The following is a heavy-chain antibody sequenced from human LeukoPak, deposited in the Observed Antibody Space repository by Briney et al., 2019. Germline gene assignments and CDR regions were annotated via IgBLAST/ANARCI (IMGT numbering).Heavy chain of an antibody. Sequence: SVKVSCKASGYTFTSYAMNWVRQAPGQGLEWMGGIIPIFGTANYAQKFQGRVTITTDESTSTAYMELSSLRSEDTAVYYCARNAYCGGDCYLDYWGQGTLVTVSS. D-gene: IGHD2-21*01. CDR3: ARNAYCGGDCYLDY. J-gene: IGHJ4*02. CDR1: GYTFTSYA. V-gene: IGHV1-69*05. CDR2: IIPIFGTA.